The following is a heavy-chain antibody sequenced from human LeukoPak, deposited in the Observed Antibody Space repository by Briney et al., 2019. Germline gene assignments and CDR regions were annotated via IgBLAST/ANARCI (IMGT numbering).Heavy chain of an antibody. V-gene: IGHV4-59*01. CDR2: IYYSGST. CDR1: GGSISSYY. J-gene: IGHJ4*02. Sequence: PSKTLSLTCTVSGGSISSYYWSWIRQPPGKGLEWIGYIYYSGSTNYNPSLKSRVTISVDTSKNQFSLKLSSVTAADTAVYYCARGGLGELSLFMFDYWGQGTLVTVSS. D-gene: IGHD3-16*02. CDR3: ARGGLGELSLFMFDY.